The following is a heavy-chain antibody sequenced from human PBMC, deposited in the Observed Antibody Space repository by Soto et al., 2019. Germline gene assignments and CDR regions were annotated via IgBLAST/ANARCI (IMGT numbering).Heavy chain of an antibody. Sequence: EMQLVESGGGLVQPGGSLRLSCGASGFTFSSYWMHWVRQAPGKGLVWVSRSNSDGSSTSYADSVKGRFTISRDNAKNTLYLQMNRLRAEDTAVYYCARGRSLNWYFNLWGRGTLVTVSS. CDR1: GFTFSSYW. V-gene: IGHV3-74*01. D-gene: IGHD2-15*01. J-gene: IGHJ2*01. CDR2: SNSDGSST. CDR3: ARGRSLNWYFNL.